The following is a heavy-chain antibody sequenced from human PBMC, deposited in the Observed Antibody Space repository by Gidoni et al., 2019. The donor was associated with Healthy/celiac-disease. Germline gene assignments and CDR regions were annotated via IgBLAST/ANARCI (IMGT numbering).Heavy chain of an antibody. V-gene: IGHV4-34*01. CDR1: GGSFSGYD. J-gene: IGHJ4*02. CDR2: INHSGST. D-gene: IGHD2-15*01. CDR3: TRGGGGGGGY. Sequence: QVQLQQWGAGLLKPSETLSLTCAVYGGSFSGYDWSWLRQPPGEGREWIGEINHSGSTNYNPALKSRVTISVDPSKNKCSLKLSSGTGADAAVYYCTRGGGGGGGYWGQGTLVTVSS.